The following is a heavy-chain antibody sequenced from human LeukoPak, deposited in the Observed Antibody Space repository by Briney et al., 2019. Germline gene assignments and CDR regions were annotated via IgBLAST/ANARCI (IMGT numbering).Heavy chain of an antibody. CDR1: GFTFSSYW. CDR2: INPGGSTT. D-gene: IGHD1-7*01. J-gene: IGHJ4*02. V-gene: IGHV3-74*01. CDR3: ATAGNYRFDY. Sequence: PGGSLRLSCAASGFTFSSYWVHWVRQAPGRGLVWVSRINPGGSTTNYADSVKGRFTISRDNAKNTLYLQMNSLRAEDTAVYYCATAGNYRFDYWGQGTLVTVSS.